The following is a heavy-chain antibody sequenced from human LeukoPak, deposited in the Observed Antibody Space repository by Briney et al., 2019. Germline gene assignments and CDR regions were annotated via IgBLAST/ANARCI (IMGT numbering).Heavy chain of an antibody. Sequence: ASVKVSCKASGYTFTSYDINWVRQATGQGLEWMGWINPNSGGTNYAQKFQGRVTMTRDTSISTAYMELSRLRSDDTAVYYCARLAYGDYTHAWGQGTLVTVSS. CDR3: ARLAYGDYTHA. CDR2: INPNSGGT. J-gene: IGHJ4*02. CDR1: GYTFTSYD. D-gene: IGHD4-17*01. V-gene: IGHV1-2*02.